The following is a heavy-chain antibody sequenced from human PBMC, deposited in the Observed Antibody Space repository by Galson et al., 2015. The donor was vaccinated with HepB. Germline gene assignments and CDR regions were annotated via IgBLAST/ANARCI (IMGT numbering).Heavy chain of an antibody. CDR1: GFTFNTYS. D-gene: IGHD3-10*01. CDR2: ISTSSETI. CDR3: ARCPFRNYFGSGTYFDY. Sequence: SLRLSCAVSGFTFNTYSMNWVRQAPGKGLEWISYISTSSETIYYADSVKGRFIISRDNAKNSLYLQVNGLRADDTAIYYCARCPFRNYFGSGTYFDYWGQGSPVTVSS. J-gene: IGHJ4*02. V-gene: IGHV3-48*01.